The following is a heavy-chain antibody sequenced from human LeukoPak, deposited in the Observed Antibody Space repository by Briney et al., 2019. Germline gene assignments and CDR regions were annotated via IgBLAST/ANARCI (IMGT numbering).Heavy chain of an antibody. D-gene: IGHD2-8*01. V-gene: IGHV1-46*01. J-gene: IGHJ6*02. CDR2: INPIGGRT. CDR1: GYNFISYY. CDR3: AREGVVLVDAVRYYYYGMGV. Sequence: GASVKVSCKASGYNFISYYMHWVRQAPGQGLEWMGIINPIGGRTSYAQKFQDRVTMTRDTSTSTVYMELSSLKSEYTAVYYCAREGVVLVDAVRYYYYGMGVWGQGTTVTVSS.